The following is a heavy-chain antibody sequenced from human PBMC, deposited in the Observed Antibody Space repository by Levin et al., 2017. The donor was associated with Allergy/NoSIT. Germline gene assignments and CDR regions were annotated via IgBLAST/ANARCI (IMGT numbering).Heavy chain of an antibody. V-gene: IGHV3-53*01. CDR2: IDSGGST. J-gene: IGHJ4*02. D-gene: IGHD3-10*01. CDR1: GLTVSSNY. Sequence: RTGGSLRLSCAASGLTVSSNYMSWVRQAPGKGLEWVSLIDSGGSTNYADSVKGRFTISRDNSKNTLYLQMKSLRAEDTAVYYCARGPYGSGSYFPSFEYWGQGTLVTVSS. CDR3: ARGPYGSGSYFPSFEY.